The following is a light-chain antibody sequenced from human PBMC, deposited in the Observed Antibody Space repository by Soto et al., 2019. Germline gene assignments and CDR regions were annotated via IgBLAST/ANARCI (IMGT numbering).Light chain of an antibody. Sequence: DIVMTQSPLSLPVTPGEPASISCRSSQSLLHSNGCNYLDWYLQKPGQSPQLLIYLGSNRASGVPDRFSGSGSGTDFTLKISRVEAEDVGVYYCIQALQTPYTFGQGTKLEIK. J-gene: IGKJ2*01. V-gene: IGKV2-28*01. CDR3: IQALQTPYT. CDR1: QSLLHSNGCNY. CDR2: LGS.